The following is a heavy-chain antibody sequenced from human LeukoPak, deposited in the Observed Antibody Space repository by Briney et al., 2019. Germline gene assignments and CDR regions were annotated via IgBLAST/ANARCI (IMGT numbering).Heavy chain of an antibody. CDR2: IYHSGST. V-gene: IGHV4-30-2*01. J-gene: IGHJ4*02. D-gene: IGHD6-13*01. CDR3: ARDRAAAGFYDY. Sequence: SETLSLTCAVSGGSISSGGYSWSWIRQPPGKGLEWIGYIYHSGSTYYNPSLKSRVTISVDRSKNQFTLKLSSVTAADTAVYYCARDRAAAGFYDYWGQGTLVTVSS. CDR1: GGSISSGGYS.